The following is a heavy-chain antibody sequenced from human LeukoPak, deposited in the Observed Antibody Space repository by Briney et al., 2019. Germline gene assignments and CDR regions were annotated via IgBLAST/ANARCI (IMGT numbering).Heavy chain of an antibody. CDR2: ISGSGLST. Sequence: RGSLRLSCAASGFTFSIYSMSCVPRAPGRGLEGGSGISGSGLSTYYADSVKGRFTIYSDNSKNTLYLQMNSLRVDDTAVYYCAYGGTITIFKSDGDWGQGTLVTVSS. J-gene: IGHJ4*02. V-gene: IGHV3-23*01. CDR1: GFTFSIYS. CDR3: AYGGTITIFKSDGD. D-gene: IGHD3-3*01.